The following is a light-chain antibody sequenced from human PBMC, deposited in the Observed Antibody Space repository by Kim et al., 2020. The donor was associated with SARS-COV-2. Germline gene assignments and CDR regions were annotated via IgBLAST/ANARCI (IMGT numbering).Light chain of an antibody. V-gene: IGKV3-15*01. CDR2: GAS. CDR3: QQYDSWPLT. CDR1: QSVYTN. J-gene: IGKJ1*01. Sequence: VSPGEKATLSCRASQSVYTNLAWYQQMPGQTPRLLIYGASTRATGIPARFSGSGSGTEFTLSISSLQSEDFAVYYCQQYDSWPLTFGQGTKVDIK.